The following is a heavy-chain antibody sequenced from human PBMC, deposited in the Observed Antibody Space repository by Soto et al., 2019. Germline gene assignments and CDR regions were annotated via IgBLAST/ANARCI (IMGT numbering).Heavy chain of an antibody. CDR3: ARAVDYYDSSGYYTHEYFQH. CDR2: ISAYNGNT. CDR1: GYTFTSYG. Sequence: QVQLVQSGAEVKKPGASVKVSCKACGYTFTSYGISWVRQAPGQGLEWMGWISAYNGNTNYAQKIQGRVTMTTDTSTSTAYMELSSLRSDDTAVYYCARAVDYYDSSGYYTHEYFQHWGQGTLVTVSS. J-gene: IGHJ1*01. V-gene: IGHV1-18*01. D-gene: IGHD3-22*01.